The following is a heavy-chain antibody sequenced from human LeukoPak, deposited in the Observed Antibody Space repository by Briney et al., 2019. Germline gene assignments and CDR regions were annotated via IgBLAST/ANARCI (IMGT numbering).Heavy chain of an antibody. CDR2: IYSGGST. CDR3: ARDSSYYDSSGYQGHYFDY. J-gene: IGHJ4*02. CDR1: GFTVSSNY. D-gene: IGHD3-22*01. Sequence: HPGGSLRLSCAASGFTVSSNYMSWVRQAPGKGLEWVSVIYSGGSTYYADSVKGRFTISRDNSKHTLYLQMNSLRAEDTAVYYCARDSSYYDSSGYQGHYFDYWGQGTLVTVSS. V-gene: IGHV3-66*01.